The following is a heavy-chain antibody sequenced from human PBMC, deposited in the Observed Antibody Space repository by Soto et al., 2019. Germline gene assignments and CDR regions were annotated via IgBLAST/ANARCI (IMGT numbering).Heavy chain of an antibody. D-gene: IGHD3-9*01. CDR2: ISSSSSYI. Sequence: GGSLRLSCAASGFTFSSYSMNWVRQAPGKGLEWVSSISSSSSYIYYADSVKGRFTISRDNAKNSLYLQMNSLRAEDTAVYYCARVSYDILTGYYHASGFDPWGQGTLVTVSS. J-gene: IGHJ5*02. V-gene: IGHV3-21*01. CDR3: ARVSYDILTGYYHASGFDP. CDR1: GFTFSSYS.